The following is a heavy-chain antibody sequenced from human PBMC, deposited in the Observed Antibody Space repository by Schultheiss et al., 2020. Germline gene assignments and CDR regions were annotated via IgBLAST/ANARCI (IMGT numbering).Heavy chain of an antibody. J-gene: IGHJ4*02. CDR1: GGSISSYY. Sequence: SQTLSLTCTVSGGSISSYYWSWIRQPAGKGLEWIGEIYHSGSTNYNPSLKSRVTISVDTSKNQFSLKLSSVTAADTAVYYCARHVASIAVAGTQFDYWGQGTLVNVYS. CDR3: ARHVASIAVAGTQFDY. V-gene: IGHV4-59*08. D-gene: IGHD6-19*01. CDR2: IYHSGST.